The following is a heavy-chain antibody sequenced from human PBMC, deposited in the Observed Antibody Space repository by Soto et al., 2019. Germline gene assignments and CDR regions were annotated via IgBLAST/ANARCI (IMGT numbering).Heavy chain of an antibody. Sequence: GGSLRLSCAASGFTFSSYAMSWVRQAPGKGLEWVSAISGSGGSTYYADSVKGRFNISRDNSKNTLYLQMNSLRAEDTAVYYCAKPQSIAVAGTAFDIWVQGTMVTVSS. CDR2: ISGSGGST. J-gene: IGHJ3*02. D-gene: IGHD6-19*01. CDR1: GFTFSSYA. CDR3: AKPQSIAVAGTAFDI. V-gene: IGHV3-23*01.